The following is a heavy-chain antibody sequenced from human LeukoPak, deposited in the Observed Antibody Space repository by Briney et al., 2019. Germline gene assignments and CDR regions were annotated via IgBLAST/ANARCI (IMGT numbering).Heavy chain of an antibody. CDR2: ISSSSSTI. D-gene: IGHD3-22*01. CDR3: ARGDSSGYGPDH. Sequence: PGGSLRLSCAASGFTFSSYRMNWVRQAPGKGLEWVSYISSSSSTIYYADSVKGRFTISRDNAKNSLYLQMNSLRDEVTAVYYCARGDSSGYGPDHWGQGTLVTVSS. CDR1: GFTFSSYR. J-gene: IGHJ5*02. V-gene: IGHV3-48*02.